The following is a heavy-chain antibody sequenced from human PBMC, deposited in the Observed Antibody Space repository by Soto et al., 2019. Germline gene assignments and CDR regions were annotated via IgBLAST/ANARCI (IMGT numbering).Heavy chain of an antibody. J-gene: IGHJ6*02. D-gene: IGHD2-2*01. CDR1: GYTFTGYY. CDR2: INPNSGGT. CDR3: LLGYCSCTSCYYHHYGMAV. Sequence: CASVTGACKASGYTFTGYYMHWVRQAPGQGLEWMGWINPNSGGTNYAQKFQGRVTMTRDTSISTAYMELSRLRSDDTAVYYCLLGYCSCTSCYYHHYGMAVCGQGSTGTVS. V-gene: IGHV1-2*02.